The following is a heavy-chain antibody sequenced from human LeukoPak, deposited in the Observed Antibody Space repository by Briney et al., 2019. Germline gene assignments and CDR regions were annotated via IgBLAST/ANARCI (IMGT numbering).Heavy chain of an antibody. CDR2: ILESGART. Sequence: GGSLRLSCAASGFTFSTYVMTWFRQAPGRGLEWVASILESGARTYYPDSVKGRFTISRDNSKNTLYLQMNSLTAEDTAIYYCAKSPYYFDSSGYYPTLDYWGQGTLVTVSS. J-gene: IGHJ4*02. CDR3: AKSPYYFDSSGYYPTLDY. CDR1: GFTFSTYV. D-gene: IGHD3-22*01. V-gene: IGHV3-23*01.